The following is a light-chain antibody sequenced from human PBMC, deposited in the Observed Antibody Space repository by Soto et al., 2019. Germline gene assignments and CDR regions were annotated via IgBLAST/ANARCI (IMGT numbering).Light chain of an antibody. CDR1: QSISSW. Sequence: DIQMTQSPSTLSASVGDRVTITCRASQSISSWLAWDQQKPGKAPKLLIYKASSLESGVTSRFSGSGSGTEFTLTISSLQPDDFATYYCQQYNSYSGTFGQGTKLEIK. CDR2: KAS. J-gene: IGKJ2*01. V-gene: IGKV1-5*03. CDR3: QQYNSYSGT.